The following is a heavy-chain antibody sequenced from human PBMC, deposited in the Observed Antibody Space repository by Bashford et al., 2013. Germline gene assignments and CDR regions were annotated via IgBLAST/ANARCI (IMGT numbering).Heavy chain of an antibody. CDR3: ARAAYYGSGRDHSFDS. CDR1: RWRPSAVVTR. D-gene: IGHD3-10*01. Sequence: SETSSSPALVSRWRPSAVVTRWSWVRQPPREGTWTWIGRIYSMGAHPAXTPPSKSRLTMSLDTSKNQXSLRLSSVTAADTAVYYCARAAYYGSGRDHSFDSWGQGTLVTVSS. CDR2: IYSMGAHP. J-gene: IGHJ4*02. V-gene: IGHV4-4*02.